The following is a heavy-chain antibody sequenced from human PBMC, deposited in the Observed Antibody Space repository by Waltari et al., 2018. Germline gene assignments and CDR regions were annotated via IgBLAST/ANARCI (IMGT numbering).Heavy chain of an antibody. CDR2: ISAYNGNT. V-gene: IGHV1-18*01. CDR3: ARHYDFWSCYYPPHYYFDY. CDR1: GYTFPSYG. Sequence: VQLVKSGAEVKKPGASVKVSCQASGYTFPSYGISWVRQAPGQGLEWMGWISAYNGNTNYAQKLQGRVTMTTDTSTSTAYMELRSLRSDDTAVYYCARHYDFWSCYYPPHYYFDYWGQGTLVTVSS. D-gene: IGHD3-3*01. J-gene: IGHJ4*02.